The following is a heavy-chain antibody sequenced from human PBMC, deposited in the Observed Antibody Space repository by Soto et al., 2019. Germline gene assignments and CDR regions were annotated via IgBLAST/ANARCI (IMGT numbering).Heavy chain of an antibody. Sequence: RXSVKVSCNASGGPFISYAIIWVRQAPGQGLEWMGGIIPIFGTANYAQKFQGRVTITADESTSTAYMELSSLRSEDTAVYYCARLKYYYDSSGHYFDYWGQGTLVTVSS. V-gene: IGHV1-69*01. J-gene: IGHJ4*02. CDR1: GGPFISYA. CDR3: ARLKYYYDSSGHYFDY. CDR2: IIPIFGTA. D-gene: IGHD3-22*01.